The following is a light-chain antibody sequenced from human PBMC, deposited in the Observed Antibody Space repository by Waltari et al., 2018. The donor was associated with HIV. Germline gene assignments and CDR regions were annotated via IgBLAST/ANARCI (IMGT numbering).Light chain of an antibody. CDR1: QNINRY. J-gene: IGKJ1*01. V-gene: IGKV1-39*01. CDR2: GAS. Sequence: DIQTTQSPSSLSASVGDRVTITCRASQNINRYLNWYQQKSGKAPNLLIYGASTLQSGVPSRFSGSGSGTDFTLTISGLHPEEFATYYCQQTDSAPWTFGQGTKVEIK. CDR3: QQTDSAPWT.